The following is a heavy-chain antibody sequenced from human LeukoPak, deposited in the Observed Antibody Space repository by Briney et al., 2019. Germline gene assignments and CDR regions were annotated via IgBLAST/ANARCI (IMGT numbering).Heavy chain of an antibody. CDR1: GGSISSGGYY. D-gene: IGHD2-21*02. J-gene: IGHJ6*02. CDR3: ARGPAYCGGDCYSHIYYYYGMDV. Sequence: SQTLSLTCTVSGGSISSGGYYWSWIRQHPGKGLEWIVYIYYSGSTYYNPSLKSRVTISVDTSKNQFSLKLSSVTAADTAVYYCARGPAYCGGDCYSHIYYYYGMDVWGQGTTVTVSS. V-gene: IGHV4-31*03. CDR2: IYYSGST.